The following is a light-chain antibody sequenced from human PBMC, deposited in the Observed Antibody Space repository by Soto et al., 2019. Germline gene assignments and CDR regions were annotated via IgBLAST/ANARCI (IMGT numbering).Light chain of an antibody. V-gene: IGKV3-11*01. CDR2: DAS. CDR3: QQRNNWPPPLT. CDR1: QSVGGH. J-gene: IGKJ5*01. Sequence: EIVLTQSPATLSLSPGERATLSCRASQSVGGHLAWYQQKPGQAPRLLIYDASDRATGIPARFSGSGSETDFTLTISSLEPDDFAVYYCQQRNNWPPPLTFGRGTRLEIK.